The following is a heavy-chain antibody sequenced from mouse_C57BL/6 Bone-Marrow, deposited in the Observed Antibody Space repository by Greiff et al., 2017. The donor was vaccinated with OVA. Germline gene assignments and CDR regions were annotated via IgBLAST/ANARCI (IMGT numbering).Heavy chain of an antibody. CDR2: IYPGSGNT. J-gene: IGHJ3*01. CDR1: GYTFTDYY. D-gene: IGHD2-3*01. CDR3: ATDGYPFAY. V-gene: IGHV1-76*01. Sequence: VKLQQSGAELVRPGASVKLSCKASGYTFTDYYINWVKQRPGQGLEWIARIYPGSGNTYYNEKFKGKATLTAEKSSSTAYMQLSSLTSEDSAVYFCATDGYPFAYWGQGTLVTVSA.